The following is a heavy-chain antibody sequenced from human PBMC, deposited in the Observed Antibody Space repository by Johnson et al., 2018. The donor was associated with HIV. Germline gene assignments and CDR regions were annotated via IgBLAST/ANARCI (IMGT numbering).Heavy chain of an antibody. J-gene: IGHJ3*02. V-gene: IGHV3-9*01. CDR2: ISWDSGSI. Sequence: EVQLVESGGGLVQPGRSLRLSCAASGFTFDDYAMHWVRQAPGKGLEWVSGISWDSGSIAYADSVKGRFTISRDNAKNSLSLQMNSLRAEDTALYYCARVFVIADDAFDIWGQGTMVTVSS. CDR3: ARVFVIADDAFDI. CDR1: GFTFDDYA. D-gene: IGHD2/OR15-2a*01.